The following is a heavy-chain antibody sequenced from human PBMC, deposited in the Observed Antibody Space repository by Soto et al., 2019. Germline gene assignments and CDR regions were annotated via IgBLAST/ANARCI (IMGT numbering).Heavy chain of an antibody. Sequence: SETLSLTCAVYGGSFSGYYWSWIRQPPGKGLEWIGEINHSGSTNYNPSLKSRVTISVDTSKNQFSLKLSSVTAADTAVYYCARGMGLGNYYGSGSLLESYYGMDVWGQGTTVTVSS. CDR2: INHSGST. J-gene: IGHJ6*02. CDR3: ARGMGLGNYYGSGSLLESYYGMDV. CDR1: GGSFSGYY. V-gene: IGHV4-34*01. D-gene: IGHD3-10*01.